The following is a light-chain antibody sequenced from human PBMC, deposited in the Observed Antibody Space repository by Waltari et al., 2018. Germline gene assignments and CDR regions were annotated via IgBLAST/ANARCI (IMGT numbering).Light chain of an antibody. Sequence: QSALTQPASVSGSPGQSLTITCTGSSADVGGYNLVSWYQHPPGQAPSLLIYEVNERPSGIPSRFSGSKSGNTASLTISGLQIEDEADYYCCSYGGVNTLGVLFGGGSKLTV. V-gene: IGLV2-23*02. CDR2: EVN. CDR3: CSYGGVNTLGVL. J-gene: IGLJ2*01. CDR1: SADVGGYNL.